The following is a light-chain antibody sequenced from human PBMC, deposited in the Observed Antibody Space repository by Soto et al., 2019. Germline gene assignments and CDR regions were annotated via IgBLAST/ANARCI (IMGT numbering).Light chain of an antibody. CDR3: QVWDSISGV. J-gene: IGLJ2*01. CDR1: NIGSKS. Sequence: SYELTQPPSVSVAPGKTARITCGGNNIGSKSVHWYQQKPGQAPVLVIYYDSDRPSGIPERFSGSNSGNTATLTISRVEAGDEADYYCQVWDSISGVFGGGTKLTVL. CDR2: YDS. V-gene: IGLV3-21*04.